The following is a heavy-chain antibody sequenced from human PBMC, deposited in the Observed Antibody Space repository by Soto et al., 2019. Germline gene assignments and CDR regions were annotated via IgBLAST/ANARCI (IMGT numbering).Heavy chain of an antibody. V-gene: IGHV4-61*01. D-gene: IGHD2-15*01. J-gene: IGHJ6*02. CDR1: GGSVSSGSYY. CDR3: ARDRDCSGGSCEDYYYGMDV. CDR2: IYYSGST. Sequence: SETLSLTCTVSGGSVSSGSYYWSWIRQPPGKGMEWIGYIYYSGSTNYNTSLKSRVTISVDTSKNQFSLKLSSVTAADTAVYYFARDRDCSGGSCEDYYYGMDVWGQGTTVTVSS.